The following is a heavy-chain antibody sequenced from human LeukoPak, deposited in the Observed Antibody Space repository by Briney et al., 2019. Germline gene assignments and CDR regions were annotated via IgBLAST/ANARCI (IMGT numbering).Heavy chain of an antibody. V-gene: IGHV4-38-2*02. J-gene: IGHJ4*02. CDR3: ARETPVGGCGGDCYLFDY. Sequence: PSETLSLTCTVSDYSISSGYGYYWGWIRQPPGKGLEWIGNIYHSGITYYNHFDSSLKSRVTISVDTSKNQFSLKLSSVTAADTAVYYCARETPVGGCGGDCYLFDYWGQGTLVTVSS. CDR2: IYHSGIT. CDR1: DYSISSGYGYY. D-gene: IGHD2-21*02.